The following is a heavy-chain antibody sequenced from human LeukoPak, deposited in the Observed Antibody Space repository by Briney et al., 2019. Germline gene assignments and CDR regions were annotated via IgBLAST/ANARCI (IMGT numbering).Heavy chain of an antibody. V-gene: IGHV3-33*08. CDR3: ARGYYYDSSGYYPTDASDI. Sequence: PGGSLRLSCAASGFTFSSYGMHWVRQAPGKGLEWVAVIWYDGGNKYYADSVKGRFTISKDNFKNTLYLQMNSLRAEDTAVYYCARGYYYDSSGYYPTDASDIWGQGTMVTVSS. J-gene: IGHJ3*02. CDR1: GFTFSSYG. CDR2: IWYDGGNK. D-gene: IGHD3-22*01.